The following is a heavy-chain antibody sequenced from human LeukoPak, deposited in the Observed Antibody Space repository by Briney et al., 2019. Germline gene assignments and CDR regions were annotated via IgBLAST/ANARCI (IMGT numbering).Heavy chain of an antibody. Sequence: GGSLRLSCAASGFTFTSYSMNWVRQAPGKGLEWVSYISSSGSTIYYADSVKGRFTISRDTAKNSVFLQMNRLRAEDTAVYYCAREHLSGWYSSDYWGQGTLVTVSS. CDR3: AREHLSGWYSSDY. V-gene: IGHV3-48*01. CDR1: GFTFTSYS. CDR2: ISSSGSTI. D-gene: IGHD6-19*01. J-gene: IGHJ4*02.